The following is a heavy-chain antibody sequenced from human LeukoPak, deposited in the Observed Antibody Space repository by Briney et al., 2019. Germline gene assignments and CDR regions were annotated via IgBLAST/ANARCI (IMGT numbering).Heavy chain of an antibody. CDR1: GRSLNGSC. V-gene: IGHV4-34*12. J-gene: IGHJ3*01. D-gene: IGHD3-10*01. CDR3: ARQETVMVQGRFAFDL. CDR2: IIHSGST. Sequence: SETLSLTCAVFGRSLNGSCLTWIRQLPGKGLEWIGEIIHSGSTNYNPSLKSRVTISVDPSKNQFSLKLNSVAAADTAVHYCARQETVMVQGRFAFDLWGQGTTVTVSS.